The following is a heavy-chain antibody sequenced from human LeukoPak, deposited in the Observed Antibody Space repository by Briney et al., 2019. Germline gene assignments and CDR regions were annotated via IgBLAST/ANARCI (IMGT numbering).Heavy chain of an antibody. J-gene: IGHJ4*02. V-gene: IGHV3-48*02. CDR2: ISSNSSTI. Sequence: PGGSLRLSCAASGFTFSSYSMNWVRQAPGKGLEWVSYISSNSSTIYYADSLNGRFTISRDDAKNSLYLQMNSLRDEDTAVYYCARDPARARSYSSGYPDYWGQGTLVTVSS. CDR3: ARDPARARSYSSGYPDY. D-gene: IGHD3-22*01. CDR1: GFTFSSYS.